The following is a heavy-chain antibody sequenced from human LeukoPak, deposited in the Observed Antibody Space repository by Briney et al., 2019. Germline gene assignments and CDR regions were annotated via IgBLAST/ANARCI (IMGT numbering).Heavy chain of an antibody. CDR2: ISYDGSNK. D-gene: IGHD2-2*01. CDR3: ARGSGGRTIWVVVPAAQSSNYYYYGMDV. V-gene: IGHV3-30-3*01. CDR1: GFTFSSYV. J-gene: IGHJ6*02. Sequence: GGSLRPSCAASGFTFSSYVMHWVRQAPGKGLEWVAVISYDGSNKYYADSVEGRFTISRDNSKNTLYLQMNSLRAEDTAVYYCARGSGGRTIWVVVPAAQSSNYYYYGMDVWGQGTTVTVSS.